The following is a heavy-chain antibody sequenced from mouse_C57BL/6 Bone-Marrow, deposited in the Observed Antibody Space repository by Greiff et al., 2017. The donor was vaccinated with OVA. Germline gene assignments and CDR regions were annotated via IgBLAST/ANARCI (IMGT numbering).Heavy chain of an antibody. J-gene: IGHJ2*01. Sequence: EVKLVESGGGLVKPGGSLKLSCAASGFTFSSYAMSWVRQTPEKRLEWVATISDGGSYTYYPDNVKGRFTISRDNAKNNLYLQMSHLKSEDTAMYYCARDLPDYWGQGTTLTVSS. CDR1: GFTFSSYA. CDR2: ISDGGSYT. CDR3: ARDLPDY. V-gene: IGHV5-4*01.